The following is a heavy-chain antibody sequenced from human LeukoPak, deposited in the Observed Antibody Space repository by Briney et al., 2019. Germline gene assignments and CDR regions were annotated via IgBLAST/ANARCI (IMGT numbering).Heavy chain of an antibody. CDR1: GPSISSIIYY. V-gene: IGHV4-39*07. D-gene: IGHD5-18*01. CDR3: AKGAGGFSYYNWFDP. Sequence: SETLSLTCTVSGPSISSIIYYWGWIRQPPGKGLEWIGSIHSSGSTYYNPSLKSRATISIDTSKNQFSLKLSSVTAADTAIYYCAKGAGGFSYYNWFDPWGQGTLVTVSS. CDR2: IHSSGST. J-gene: IGHJ5*02.